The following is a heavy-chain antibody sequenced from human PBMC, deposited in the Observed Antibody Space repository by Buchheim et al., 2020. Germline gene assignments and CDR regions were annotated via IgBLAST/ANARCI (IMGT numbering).Heavy chain of an antibody. CDR3: AKDGTLWNDADYYYYYYMDV. CDR1: GFTFSSYA. V-gene: IGHV3-23*01. CDR2: ISGSGGST. J-gene: IGHJ6*03. Sequence: EVQLLESGGGLVQPGGSLRLSCAASGFTFSSYAMSWVRQAPGQGLEWVSAISGSGGSTYYADSVKGRFTISRDNSKNTLYLQMNSLRAEDTAVYYCAKDGTLWNDADYYYYYYMDVWGKGTT. D-gene: IGHD1-1*01.